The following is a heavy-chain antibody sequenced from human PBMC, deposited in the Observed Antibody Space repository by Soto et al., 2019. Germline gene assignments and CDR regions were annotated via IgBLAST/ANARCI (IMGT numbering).Heavy chain of an antibody. J-gene: IGHJ5*02. CDR2: IGPDGTST. CDR3: VREVIAVLGSIRWFDP. CDR1: GVTFRDYW. Sequence: HPGGSLRLSCAVYGVTFRDYWMHWVRQVPGKGLLWVSRIGPDGTSTKYADSVKGRFTISRSNPENTLYLQMNSLRAEDTGVYCCVREVIAVLGSIRWFDPWGQGTLVTVSS. D-gene: IGHD6-19*01. V-gene: IGHV3-74*01.